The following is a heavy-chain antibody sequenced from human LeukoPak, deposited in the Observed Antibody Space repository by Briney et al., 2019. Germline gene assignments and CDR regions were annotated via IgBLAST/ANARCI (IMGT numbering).Heavy chain of an antibody. CDR2: ISYDGSNK. J-gene: IGHJ4*02. CDR3: ARDNDVWSLDF. Sequence: PGGSLRLSCAASGFTFSSYAMHWVRQAPGKGLEWVAVISYDGSNKYCADSVKGQFTISRDNSKNTLYLQMNSLRAEDTAVYYCARDNDVWSLDFWGPGSLVTVSS. D-gene: IGHD3-3*01. V-gene: IGHV3-30-3*01. CDR1: GFTFSSYA.